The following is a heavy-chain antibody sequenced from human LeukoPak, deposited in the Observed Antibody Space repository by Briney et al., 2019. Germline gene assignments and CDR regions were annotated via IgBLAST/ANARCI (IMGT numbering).Heavy chain of an antibody. J-gene: IGHJ4*02. CDR2: INTNTGNA. D-gene: IGHD3-22*01. CDR3: HFQYDSSGYYNDY. V-gene: IGHV7-4-1*02. Sequence: ASVKVSCKASGYIFTSYAMNWVRQAPGQGLEWMGWINTNTGNATYAQGFTGRFVFSLDTSVSTAYLQTSSLKAEDTAVYYCHFQYDSSGYYNDYWGQGTLVTVSS. CDR1: GYIFTSYA.